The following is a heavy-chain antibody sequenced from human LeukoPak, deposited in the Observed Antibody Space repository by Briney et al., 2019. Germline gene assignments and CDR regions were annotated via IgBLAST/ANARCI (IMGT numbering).Heavy chain of an antibody. V-gene: IGHV1-2*06. CDR3: ARDHKSSSWYSD. CDR2: INPNSGGT. D-gene: IGHD6-13*01. CDR1: GYTFTGYY. J-gene: IGHJ4*02. Sequence: GASVTVSCKASGYTFTGYYMHWVRQAPGPGLEWMGRINPNSGGTNYAQKFQGRVTMTRDTSISTAYMELSRRRSDDTAVYYWARDHKSSSWYSDGGQGTLVTVSS.